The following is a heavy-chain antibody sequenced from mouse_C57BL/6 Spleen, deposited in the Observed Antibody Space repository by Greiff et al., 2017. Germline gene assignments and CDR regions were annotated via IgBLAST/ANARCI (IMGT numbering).Heavy chain of an antibody. V-gene: IGHV1-59*01. J-gene: IGHJ2*01. Sequence: QVQLQQPGAELVRPGPSVKLSCKASGYTFTSYWMHWVKQRPGQGLEWIGVIDPSDSYTNYNQKFKGKATLTVDTSSSTAYMQLSSLTSEDSAVYYCAAYYGSSLYYFDYWGQGTTLTVSS. CDR1: GYTFTSYW. D-gene: IGHD1-1*01. CDR2: IDPSDSYT. CDR3: AAYYGSSLYYFDY.